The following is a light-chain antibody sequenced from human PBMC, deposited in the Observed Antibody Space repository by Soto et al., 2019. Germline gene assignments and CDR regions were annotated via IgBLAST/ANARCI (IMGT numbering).Light chain of an antibody. CDR2: KAS. Sequence: DIQMTQSPSTLSASVGDRVTITCRASQSISSWLAWYQQKPGKAPKLLIYKASSLESGVPSRFSGSGYGTEFTLTISSLQPDDFATYYCQQYNSYWPFGQGTKVDI. CDR1: QSISSW. V-gene: IGKV1-5*03. J-gene: IGKJ1*01. CDR3: QQYNSYWP.